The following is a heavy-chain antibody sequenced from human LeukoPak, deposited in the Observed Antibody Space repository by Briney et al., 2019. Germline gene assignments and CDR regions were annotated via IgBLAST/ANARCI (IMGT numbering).Heavy chain of an antibody. Sequence: PGGSLRLSCAASGFTFSSCAMSWVRQAPGKGLEWVSAISESGDATYYADSVRGRFTISGDNSKNTLYLQMNRLRVDDTAIYYCAKDRDYWGQGTLVTVSS. J-gene: IGHJ4*02. CDR2: ISESGDAT. CDR1: GFTFSSCA. V-gene: IGHV3-23*01. CDR3: AKDRDY.